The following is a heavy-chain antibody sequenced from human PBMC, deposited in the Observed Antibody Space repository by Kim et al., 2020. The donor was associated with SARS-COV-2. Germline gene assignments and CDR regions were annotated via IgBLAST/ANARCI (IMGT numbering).Heavy chain of an antibody. CDR1: GGSFSGYY. Sequence: SETLSLTCAVYGGSFSGYYWSWIRQPPGKGLEWIGEINHSGSTNYNPSLKSRVTISVDTSKNQFSLKLSSVTAADTAVYYCARGGEYYGSGSYYKGWGQGTLVTVSS. V-gene: IGHV4-34*01. J-gene: IGHJ4*02. D-gene: IGHD3-10*01. CDR2: INHSGST. CDR3: ARGGEYYGSGSYYKG.